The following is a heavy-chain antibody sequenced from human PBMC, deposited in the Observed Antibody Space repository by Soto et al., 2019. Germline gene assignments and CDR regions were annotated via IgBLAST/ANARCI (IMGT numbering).Heavy chain of an antibody. CDR1: GGTFSSYA. J-gene: IGHJ5*02. CDR2: IIPIFGTA. D-gene: IGHD6-6*01. CDR3: ARAYAARTKTAEFDP. Sequence: ASVKVSCKASGGTFSSYAISWVRQAPGQGLEWMGGIIPIFGTANYAQKFQGRVTITADKSTSTAYMELSSLRSEDTAVYYCARAYAARTKTAEFDPWGQGTLVTVSS. V-gene: IGHV1-69*06.